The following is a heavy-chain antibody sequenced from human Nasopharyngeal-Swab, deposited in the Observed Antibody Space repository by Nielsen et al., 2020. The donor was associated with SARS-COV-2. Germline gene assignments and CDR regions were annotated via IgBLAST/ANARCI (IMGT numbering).Heavy chain of an antibody. Sequence: SLKISCAASGFTFDDYAMHWVRQAPGKGLEWASGISWNSGSIGYADSVKGRFTISRDNAKNSLYLQMNSLRAEDTALYYCAKGDIVLMVYPASAFDIWGQGTMVTVSS. V-gene: IGHV3-9*01. CDR2: ISWNSGSI. CDR3: AKGDIVLMVYPASAFDI. CDR1: GFTFDDYA. J-gene: IGHJ3*02. D-gene: IGHD2-8*01.